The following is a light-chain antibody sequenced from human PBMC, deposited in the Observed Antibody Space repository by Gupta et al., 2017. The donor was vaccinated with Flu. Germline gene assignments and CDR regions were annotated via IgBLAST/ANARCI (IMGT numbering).Light chain of an antibody. J-gene: IGKJ2*02. CDR2: AAS. Sequence: PSFLSASVGDRVTITCRASQGISSYLGWYQQKPGKAPKLLIYAASKLQSGVPSRFSGSGSGIKFTLTISSLQPEDFATYFCQQFNSYPCAFGQGTKLEIK. CDR1: QGISSY. CDR3: QQFNSYPCA. V-gene: IGKV1-9*01.